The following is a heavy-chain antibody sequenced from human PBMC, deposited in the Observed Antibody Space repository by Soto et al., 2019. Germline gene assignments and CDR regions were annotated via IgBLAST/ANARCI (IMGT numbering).Heavy chain of an antibody. CDR3: ARAGYYGSGILL. Sequence: EVQLVESGGGLVQPGGSLRLSCAASGFTFNSYSMNWVRQAPGKGLEWVSYISSSRSTIYYAVSVKGRFTISRDNAKNSLYLQMNSLRDEDTAVYYCARAGYYGSGILLWGQGTLVTVSS. D-gene: IGHD3-10*01. CDR2: ISSSRSTI. CDR1: GFTFNSYS. J-gene: IGHJ4*02. V-gene: IGHV3-48*02.